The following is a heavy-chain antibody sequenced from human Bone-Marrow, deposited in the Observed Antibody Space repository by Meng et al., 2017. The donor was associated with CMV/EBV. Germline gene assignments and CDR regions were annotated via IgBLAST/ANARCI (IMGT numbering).Heavy chain of an antibody. D-gene: IGHD6-13*01. CDR2: ISHSGTT. J-gene: IGHJ4*02. Sequence: SINSSHWWIWVRQPPGKGLEWIGEISHSGTTNYNPSLKSRLIISIDKSKNQFSLNLSFVTAADTATYYCARERAVKTPVGRSSYFDYWGQGTLVTVSS. CDR3: ARERAVKTPVGRSSYFDY. V-gene: IGHV4-4*02. CDR1: SINSSHW.